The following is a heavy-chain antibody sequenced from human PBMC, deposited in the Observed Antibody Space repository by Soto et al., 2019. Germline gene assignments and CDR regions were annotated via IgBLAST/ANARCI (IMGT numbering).Heavy chain of an antibody. J-gene: IGHJ6*02. V-gene: IGHV1-69*13. CDR2: IIPIFGTA. CDR3: ARDPNRDYYYGMDV. Sequence: SVKVSCKASGGTFSSYAISWVRQAPGQGLEWMGGIIPIFGTANYAQKFKGRVTITADESTSTAYMELSSLRSEDTAVYYCARDPNRDYYYGMDVWGQGTTVTVSS. CDR1: GGTFSSYA.